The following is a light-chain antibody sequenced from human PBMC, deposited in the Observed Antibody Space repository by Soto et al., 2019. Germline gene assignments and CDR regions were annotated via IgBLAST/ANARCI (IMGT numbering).Light chain of an antibody. CDR1: QSVSSY. CDR2: DAS. CDR3: QQRSNWPPAIT. V-gene: IGKV3-11*01. J-gene: IGKJ5*01. Sequence: EIVLTQSPATLSLSPGERATLSCRASQSVSSYLAWYQQKPGQAPRLLIYDASNRATGIPARFSGSGSGTAFPLTISSLEPEDFAVYYCQQRSNWPPAITFGQGTRLEIK.